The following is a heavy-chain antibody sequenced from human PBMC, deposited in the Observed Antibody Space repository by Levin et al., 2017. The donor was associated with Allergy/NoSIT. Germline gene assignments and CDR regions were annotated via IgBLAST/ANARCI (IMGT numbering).Heavy chain of an antibody. Sequence: GGSLRLSCAASGFTFSSYAMSWVRQAPGKGLEWVSAISGSGGSTYYADSVKGRFTISRDNSKNTLYLQMNSLRAEDTAVYYCAKDLSGDLGTGDAFDISGQGTMVTVSS. CDR3: AKDLSGDLGTGDAFDI. CDR1: GFTFSSYA. V-gene: IGHV3-23*01. CDR2: ISGSGGST. J-gene: IGHJ3*02. D-gene: IGHD2-21*02.